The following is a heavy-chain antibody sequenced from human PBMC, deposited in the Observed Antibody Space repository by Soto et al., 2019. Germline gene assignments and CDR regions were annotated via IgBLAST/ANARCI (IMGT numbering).Heavy chain of an antibody. CDR3: VRGYSGYVRRYEMDV. J-gene: IGHJ6*02. CDR1: GYTFTSYD. V-gene: IGHV1-8*01. D-gene: IGHD5-12*01. Sequence: ASVKVSCKASGYTFTSYDINWVRQAPGQGLEWIGWVNPNSGNTRHSQKFLAGFTMTRDTSTNTAYIELSSLKYDDTAVYYCVRGYSGYVRRYEMDVWSQGTTVTVSS. CDR2: VNPNSGNT.